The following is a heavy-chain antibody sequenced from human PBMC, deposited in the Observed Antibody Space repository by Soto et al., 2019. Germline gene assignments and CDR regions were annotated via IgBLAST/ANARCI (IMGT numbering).Heavy chain of an antibody. CDR2: IIPIFGTA. J-gene: IGHJ4*02. CDR1: GGTFSSYA. Sequence: ASVKVSCKASGGTFSSYAISWVRQAPGQGLEWMGGIIPIFGTANYAQKFQGRVTITADESTSTAYMELSSLRSEDTAVYYCARADITMVRGVIIAYFDYCGPGTLVTVSS. V-gene: IGHV1-69*13. D-gene: IGHD3-10*01. CDR3: ARADITMVRGVIIAYFDY.